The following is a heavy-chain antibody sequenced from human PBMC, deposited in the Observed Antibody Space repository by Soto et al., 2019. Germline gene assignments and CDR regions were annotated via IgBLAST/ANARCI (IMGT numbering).Heavy chain of an antibody. D-gene: IGHD3-10*01. CDR3: AKDREVLLWFGEYRNWFDP. V-gene: IGHV3-23*01. Sequence: EVQLLESGGGLVQPGGSLRLSCAASGFTFSSYAMSWVRQAPGKGLEWVSAISGSGGSTYYADSVKGRFTISRDNSKNTLYLQRNSLRAEDTAVYYCAKDREVLLWFGEYRNWFDPWGQGTLVTVSS. CDR2: ISGSGGST. CDR1: GFTFSSYA. J-gene: IGHJ5*02.